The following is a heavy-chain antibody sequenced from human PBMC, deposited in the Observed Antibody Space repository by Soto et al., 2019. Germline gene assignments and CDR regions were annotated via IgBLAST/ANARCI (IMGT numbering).Heavy chain of an antibody. D-gene: IGHD6-13*01. J-gene: IGHJ6*02. CDR1: GDSFTGYW. Sequence: GESLTIYCTSSGDSFTGYWISWVRQMPGKGLEWMGRIDPSDSYTNYSPSFQGHVTISADKSISTAYLQWSSLKASDTAMYYCARHKYSSSWYGYYYYYGMDVWGQGTTVTVSS. V-gene: IGHV5-10-1*01. CDR2: IDPSDSYT. CDR3: ARHKYSSSWYGYYYYYGMDV.